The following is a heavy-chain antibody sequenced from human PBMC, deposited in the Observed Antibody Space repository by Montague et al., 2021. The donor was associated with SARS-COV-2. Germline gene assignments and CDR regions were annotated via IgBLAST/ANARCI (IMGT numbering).Heavy chain of an antibody. D-gene: IGHD3-3*01. Sequence: SETLSLTCTVSGGSISSSGYYWGWIRQPPGKGLEWIGCIFYSGSTYYNPSLKSRVTISVDTSKNQFSLKLSSVTAADTAVYYCARFSIGVDIDDAFDIWGQGTMVTVSS. J-gene: IGHJ3*02. CDR3: ARFSIGVDIDDAFDI. CDR1: GGSISSSGYY. V-gene: IGHV4-39*07. CDR2: IFYSGST.